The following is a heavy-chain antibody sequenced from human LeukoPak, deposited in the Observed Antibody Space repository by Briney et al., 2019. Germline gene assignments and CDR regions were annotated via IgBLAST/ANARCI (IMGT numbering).Heavy chain of an antibody. Sequence: GGSLRLSCAASGFTFSSYAMHWVRQAPGKGLEWVAVISYDGSNKYYADSVKGRFTISRDNSKNTLYLQMNSLRAEDTAVYNCARSEGSGSFYPFDYWGQGTLVTVSS. CDR1: GFTFSSYA. CDR3: ARSEGSGSFYPFDY. J-gene: IGHJ4*02. V-gene: IGHV3-30-3*01. D-gene: IGHD3-10*01. CDR2: ISYDGSNK.